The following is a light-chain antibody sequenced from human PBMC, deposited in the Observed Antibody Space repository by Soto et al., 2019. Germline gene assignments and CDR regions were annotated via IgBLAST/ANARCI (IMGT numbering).Light chain of an antibody. V-gene: IGLV2-14*01. CDR1: SCDIGAYDY. J-gene: IGLJ1*01. CDR3: FPFTTTSTHV. CDR2: EVN. Sequence: QSALNQPASRPGTPGQPITISCTGTSCDIGAYDYVSWFQQHPGKAPKLMISEVNNRPSGVSNRFSGSKSGNTAYLTISGLQVEDEAEYFCFPFTTTSTHVFGTGTKVTVL.